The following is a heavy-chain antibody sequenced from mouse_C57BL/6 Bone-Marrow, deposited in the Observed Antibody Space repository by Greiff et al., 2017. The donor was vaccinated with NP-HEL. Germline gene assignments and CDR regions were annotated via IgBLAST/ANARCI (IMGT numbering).Heavy chain of an antibody. CDR1: GYTFTSYW. Sequence: QVQLQQPGAELVKPGASVKLSCQASGYTFTSYWMHWVKQRPGRGLEWIGRIDPTRGGTKYNEKFQSKATLTVDKPSSTAYMQLSSLTSEDSAVYYCARYPEDSSGYVAWFAYWGQGTLVTVSA. D-gene: IGHD3-2*02. V-gene: IGHV1-72*01. J-gene: IGHJ3*01. CDR2: IDPTRGGT. CDR3: ARYPEDSSGYVAWFAY.